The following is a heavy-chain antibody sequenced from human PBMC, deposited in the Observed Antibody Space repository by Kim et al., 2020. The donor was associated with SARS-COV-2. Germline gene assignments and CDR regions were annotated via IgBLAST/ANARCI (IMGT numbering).Heavy chain of an antibody. CDR2: ITSNGITT. CDR1: GFTLSHCA. D-gene: IGHD1-26*01. Sequence: GGSLRLSCSASGFTLSHCAMYWVRQAPGKGLEYVSAITSNGITTFYADSVKGRFTISRDYSENTLYLQMSNLRIEDTAVYYCVKRRGGSYFEDWGQGTLVTVSS. CDR3: VKRRGGSYFED. V-gene: IGHV3-64D*06. J-gene: IGHJ4*02.